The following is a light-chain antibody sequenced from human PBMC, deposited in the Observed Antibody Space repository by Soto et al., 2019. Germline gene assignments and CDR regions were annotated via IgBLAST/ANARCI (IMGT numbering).Light chain of an antibody. CDR3: QQYSYYST. CDR1: QSISNW. Sequence: DIQMTQSPSTLSASVGDRVTITCRASQSISNWLAWYQQKPGEAPNLLIYKASTLESGVPSRFSGSGYGTEFALTISCLQPEDFATYYCQQYSYYSTFGQGTKVEVK. V-gene: IGKV1-5*03. CDR2: KAS. J-gene: IGKJ1*01.